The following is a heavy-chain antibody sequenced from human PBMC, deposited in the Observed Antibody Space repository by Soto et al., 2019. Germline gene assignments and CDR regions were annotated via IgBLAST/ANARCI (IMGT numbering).Heavy chain of an antibody. V-gene: IGHV3-23*01. CDR2: ISGSGGST. CDR1: GFTFSSYA. D-gene: IGHD3-22*01. CDR3: AKVRTLIVPGDRGMDV. J-gene: IGHJ6*02. Sequence: EVQLLESGGGLVQPGGSLRLSCAASGFTFSSYAVSWVRQAPGKGLEWVSGISGSGGSTYYADSVKGRFTISRDNSKNTLFLQMNSLRAEDTAVYYCAKVRTLIVPGDRGMDVWGQGTTVTVSS.